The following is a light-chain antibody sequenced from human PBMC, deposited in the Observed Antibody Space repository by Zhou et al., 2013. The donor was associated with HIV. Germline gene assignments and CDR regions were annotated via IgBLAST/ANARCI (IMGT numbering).Light chain of an antibody. CDR2: AAS. J-gene: IGKJ2*01. Sequence: DIQMTQSPSSVSASVGDRVTITCRASQGISSWLAWYQQKPGKAPKLLIFAASSLQSGFPSRFSGSGSGTEFTLTISSLQPDDFATYYCHQYNSYPYTFGQGTKLEIK. CDR1: QGISSW. V-gene: IGKV1D-16*01. CDR3: HQYNSYPYT.